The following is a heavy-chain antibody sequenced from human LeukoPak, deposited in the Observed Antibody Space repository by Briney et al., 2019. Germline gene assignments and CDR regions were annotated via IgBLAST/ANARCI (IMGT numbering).Heavy chain of an antibody. CDR3: ARGNVDTAKGDYYYMDV. CDR2: IYYSGST. D-gene: IGHD5-18*01. Sequence: KPSETLSLTCTVSGGSISSSSYYWGWIRQPPGKGLEWIGSIYYSGSTNYNPSLKSRVTISVDTSKNQFSLKLSSVTAADTAVYYCARGNVDTAKGDYYYMDVWGKGTTVTVSS. J-gene: IGHJ6*03. CDR1: GGSISSSSYY. V-gene: IGHV4-39*07.